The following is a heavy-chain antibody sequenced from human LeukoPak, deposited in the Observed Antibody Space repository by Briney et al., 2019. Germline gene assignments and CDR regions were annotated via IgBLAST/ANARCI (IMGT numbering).Heavy chain of an antibody. CDR2: ILPAGKES. J-gene: IGHJ4*02. CDR3: MSAHGY. V-gene: IGHV3-7*01. CDR1: GYSFSTHM. Sequence: GGSLSLSCVVSGYSFSTHMMTWVRQAPGKGLEWVATILPAGKESYRVDSVKGRFIISRDNAKNSLFLEMNSLRHDDTALYYCMSAHGYWGQGTLVTVSS.